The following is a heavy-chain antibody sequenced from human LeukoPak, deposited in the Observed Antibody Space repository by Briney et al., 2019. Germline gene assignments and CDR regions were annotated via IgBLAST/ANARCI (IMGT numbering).Heavy chain of an antibody. CDR1: GFTFSSYS. D-gene: IGHD6-13*01. V-gene: IGHV3-21*01. Sequence: GGSLRLSCAASGFTFSSYSMNWVRQAPGKGLEWVSSISSSSSIYYADSVQGRFTISRDNAKNSLYLQMDSLRAEDTAVYYCARAMGLQRQLAFDYWGQGTQVTVSS. J-gene: IGHJ4*02. CDR3: ARAMGLQRQLAFDY. CDR2: ISSSSSI.